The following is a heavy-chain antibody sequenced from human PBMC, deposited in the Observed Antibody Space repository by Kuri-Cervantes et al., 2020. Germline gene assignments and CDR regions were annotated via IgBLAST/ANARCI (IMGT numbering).Heavy chain of an antibody. Sequence: ASVKVSCKASGYTFTSYYMHWVRQAPGQGLEWMGWISAYNGNTNYAQKLQGRVTMTTDTSTSTAYMELRSLRSDDTAVYYCATASGYCSGGSCPNWGQGTLVTVSS. D-gene: IGHD2-15*01. J-gene: IGHJ4*02. V-gene: IGHV1-18*04. CDR3: ATASGYCSGGSCPN. CDR1: GYTFTSYY. CDR2: ISAYNGNT.